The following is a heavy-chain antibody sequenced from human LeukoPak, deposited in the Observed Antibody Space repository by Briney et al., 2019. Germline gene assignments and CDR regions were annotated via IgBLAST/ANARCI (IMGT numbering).Heavy chain of an antibody. Sequence: GRSLRLSCAASGFTFSSYGMHWVRQAPGKGLEWVAVISYDGSNKYYADSVKGRFTISRDNSKNTLYLQMNSLRPEDTAVYYCAKQVELPDPSNYFDYWGQGTLVTVSS. CDR2: ISYDGSNK. CDR1: GFTFSSYG. V-gene: IGHV3-30*18. D-gene: IGHD1-26*01. J-gene: IGHJ4*02. CDR3: AKQVELPDPSNYFDY.